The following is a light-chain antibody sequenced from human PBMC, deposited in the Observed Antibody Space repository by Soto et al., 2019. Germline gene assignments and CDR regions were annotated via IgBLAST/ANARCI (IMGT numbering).Light chain of an antibody. CDR3: QEYNDWPLI. CDR2: GAS. Sequence: IVLTRSPANLSLSPGERVTLYCRASQRVYSSYLAWYQQKPGQAPRILIYGASTRATGIPARFSGSGSGTEFNLTISSLQSEDFAVYYCQEYNDWPLIFGGGTKVDIK. V-gene: IGKV3-15*01. J-gene: IGKJ4*01. CDR1: QRVYSSY.